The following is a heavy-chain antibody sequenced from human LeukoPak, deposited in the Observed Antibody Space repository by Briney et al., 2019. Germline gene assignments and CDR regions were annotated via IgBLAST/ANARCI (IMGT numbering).Heavy chain of an antibody. V-gene: IGHV3-23*01. Sequence: GGSLRLSCAASGFTFSSYAMGWVRQAPGQGLDWVSAISDSGVTAYYADSVKGRFTISRDNSKSTQYLQMNSLRAEDTAVYYCANLNAPYWGNFDYWGQGTLVTVSS. J-gene: IGHJ4*02. D-gene: IGHD3-16*01. CDR2: ISDSGVTA. CDR3: ANLNAPYWGNFDY. CDR1: GFTFSSYA.